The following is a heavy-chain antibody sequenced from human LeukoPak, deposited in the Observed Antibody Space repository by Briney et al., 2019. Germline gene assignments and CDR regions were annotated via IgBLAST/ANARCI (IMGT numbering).Heavy chain of an antibody. Sequence: GGSLRLSCAASGFTFSSYAMHWVRQAPGKGLEWVAVISYDGSNKYYADSVKGRFTISRDNSKNTLYLQMNSLRAEDTAVYYCAKGGSGWHGVTDYWGQGTLVTVSS. J-gene: IGHJ4*02. CDR2: ISYDGSNK. CDR3: AKGGSGWHGVTDY. CDR1: GFTFSSYA. V-gene: IGHV3-30*04. D-gene: IGHD6-19*01.